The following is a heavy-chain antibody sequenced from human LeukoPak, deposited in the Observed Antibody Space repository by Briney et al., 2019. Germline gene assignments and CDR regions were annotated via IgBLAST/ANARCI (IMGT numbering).Heavy chain of an antibody. Sequence: PSETLSLTCAVYGGSFSGYYWSWIRQPPGKGLEWIGEINHSGSTNYNPSLKSRVTISVGTSKNQFSLKLSSVTAADTAVYYCARAIAAIDYWGQGTLVTVSS. D-gene: IGHD6-13*01. V-gene: IGHV4-34*01. CDR1: GGSFSGYY. CDR3: ARAIAAIDY. CDR2: INHSGST. J-gene: IGHJ4*02.